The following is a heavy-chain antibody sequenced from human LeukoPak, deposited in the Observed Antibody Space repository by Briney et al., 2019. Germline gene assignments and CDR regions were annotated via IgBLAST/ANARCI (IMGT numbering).Heavy chain of an antibody. D-gene: IGHD3-10*01. Sequence: QAGGSLRLSRAASGFTVSSNYMSWVRQAPGKGLEWVSVIYSGGRTYYADSVKGRFTISRDNSKNTLYLQMNSLRAEDTAVYYCAREKYDGSPGNWFDPWGQGTLVTVSS. CDR2: IYSGGRT. CDR3: AREKYDGSPGNWFDP. CDR1: GFTVSSNY. J-gene: IGHJ5*02. V-gene: IGHV3-53*01.